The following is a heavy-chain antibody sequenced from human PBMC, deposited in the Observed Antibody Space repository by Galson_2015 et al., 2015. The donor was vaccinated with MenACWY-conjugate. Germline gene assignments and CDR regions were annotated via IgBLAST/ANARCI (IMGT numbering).Heavy chain of an antibody. CDR2: ISGSGGST. CDR3: AKDKVPMAKIRRDEY. Sequence: SLRLSCAASGLTFSNYAMTWVRQAPGKRLEWVSGISGSGGSTYYADSVKGRFTISRDNSKNTLYLQMNSLRAEDTDVYYCAKDKVPMAKIRRDEYWGQGTLVTVSS. J-gene: IGHJ4*02. CDR1: GLTFSNYA. D-gene: IGHD5-24*01. V-gene: IGHV3-23*01.